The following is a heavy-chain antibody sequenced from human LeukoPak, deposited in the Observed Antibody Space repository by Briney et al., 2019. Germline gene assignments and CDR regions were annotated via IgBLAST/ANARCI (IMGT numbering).Heavy chain of an antibody. J-gene: IGHJ4*02. CDR3: ARDAVYSSSWQYY. CDR1: GFTFSSSG. Sequence: GRSLRLSCAAPGFTFSSSGMHWVRQAPGKGLEWVAVIWYDGSNKYYADSVKGRFTISRDNSKNTLYLQMNSLRAEDTAVYYCARDAVYSSSWQYYWGQGTLVTVSS. CDR2: IWYDGSNK. V-gene: IGHV3-33*01. D-gene: IGHD6-13*01.